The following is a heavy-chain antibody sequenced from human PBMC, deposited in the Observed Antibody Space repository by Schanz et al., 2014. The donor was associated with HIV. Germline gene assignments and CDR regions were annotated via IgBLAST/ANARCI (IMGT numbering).Heavy chain of an antibody. CDR2: IIPLFNTP. Sequence: QVQLVQSGAELKKPGTSVKVSCKASGGTLSNYGVGWVRQAPGQGLEWMGGIIPLFNTPNYAQKFQGRVTISADESMSTVDMELTSLRSEDTAVYYCARSSPLTGHYYYYGLDVWGQGTAVTVSS. V-gene: IGHV1-69*01. J-gene: IGHJ6*02. CDR1: GGTLSNYG. D-gene: IGHD3-9*01. CDR3: ARSSPLTGHYYYYGLDV.